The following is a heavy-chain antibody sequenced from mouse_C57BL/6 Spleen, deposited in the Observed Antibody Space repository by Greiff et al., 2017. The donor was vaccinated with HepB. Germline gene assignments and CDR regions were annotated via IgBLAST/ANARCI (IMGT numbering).Heavy chain of an antibody. CDR3: ARSQLGFAY. D-gene: IGHD3-1*01. Sequence: VQLQQSGPELVKPGASVKISCKASGYTFTDYYMNWVKQSHGKSLEWIGDINPNNGGTSYNQKFKGKATLTVDKSSSTAYMELRSLTSEDSAVYYCARSQLGFAYWGQGTLVTVSA. CDR2: INPNNGGT. J-gene: IGHJ3*01. V-gene: IGHV1-26*01. CDR1: GYTFTDYY.